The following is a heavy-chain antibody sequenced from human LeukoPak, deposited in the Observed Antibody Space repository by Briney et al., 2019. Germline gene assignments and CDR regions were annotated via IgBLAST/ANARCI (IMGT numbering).Heavy chain of an antibody. D-gene: IGHD3-22*01. J-gene: IGHJ4*02. CDR3: ARTYYYDSSGYSPFDY. CDR1: GGTFSSYA. CDR2: IIPILGIA. Sequence: SVKVSCRASGGTFSSYAISWVRQAPGQGLEWMGRIIPILGIANYAQKFQGRVTITADKSTSTAYMELSSLRSEDTAVYYCARTYYYDSSGYSPFDYWGQGTLVTVSS. V-gene: IGHV1-69*04.